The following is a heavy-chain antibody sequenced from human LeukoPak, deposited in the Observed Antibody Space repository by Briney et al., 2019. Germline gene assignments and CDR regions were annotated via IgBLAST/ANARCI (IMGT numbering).Heavy chain of an antibody. CDR2: INHSGST. J-gene: IGHJ4*02. CDR3: ARGGMTTVVTHQGYYFDY. Sequence: SETLSLTCAVYGGSFSGYYWSWIRQPPGKGLEWIGEINHSGSTNYNPSLKSRVTISVDPSKNQFSLKLSSVAAADTAVYYCARGGMTTVVTHQGYYFDYWGQGTLVTVSS. V-gene: IGHV4-34*01. D-gene: IGHD4-23*01. CDR1: GGSFSGYY.